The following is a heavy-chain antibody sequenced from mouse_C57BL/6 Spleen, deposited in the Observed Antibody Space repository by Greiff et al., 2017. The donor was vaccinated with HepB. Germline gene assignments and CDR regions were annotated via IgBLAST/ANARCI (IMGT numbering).Heavy chain of an antibody. CDR2: INPSSGYT. Sequence: QVHVKQSGAELARPGASVKMSCKASGYTFTSYTMHWVKQRPGQGLEWIGYINPSSGYTKYNQKFKDKATLTADKSSSTAYMQLSSLTSEDSAVYYCARDGSSYESAMDYWGQGTSVTVSS. V-gene: IGHV1-4*01. J-gene: IGHJ4*01. CDR3: ARDGSSYESAMDY. D-gene: IGHD1-1*01. CDR1: GYTFTSYT.